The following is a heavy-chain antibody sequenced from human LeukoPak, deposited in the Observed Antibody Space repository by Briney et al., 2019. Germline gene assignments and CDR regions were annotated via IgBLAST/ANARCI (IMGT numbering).Heavy chain of an antibody. D-gene: IGHD5-18*01. CDR1: GYTFTSNY. J-gene: IGHJ4*02. CDR2: IHPSGTSA. V-gene: IGHV1-46*01. CDR3: ARMDMDPAMVTNYLDH. Sequence: ASVKISCKASGYTFTSNYMHWVRQAPGQGLEWMGVIHPSGTSANYAQKFQGRVTMTKDTSAGTVYTELSSLRSEDTAVYYCARMDMDPAMVTNYLDHWGQGTLVTVSS.